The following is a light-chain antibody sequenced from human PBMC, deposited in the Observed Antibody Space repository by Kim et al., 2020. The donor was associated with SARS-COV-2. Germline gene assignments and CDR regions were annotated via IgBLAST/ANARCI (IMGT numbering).Light chain of an antibody. V-gene: IGLV4-69*01. J-gene: IGLJ2*01. CDR1: SGHSSYA. CDR2: LSNDGSH. Sequence: GASVKLTCNLSSGHSSYAIAWHQQQPEKGPRYLMKLSNDGSHSKGDGIPGRFSGSSSGAERYLTIASLQSEDEADYYCQTWGTVVFGGGTQLAVL. CDR3: QTWGTVV.